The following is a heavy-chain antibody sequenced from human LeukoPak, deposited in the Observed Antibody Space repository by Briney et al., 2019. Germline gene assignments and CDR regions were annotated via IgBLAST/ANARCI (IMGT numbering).Heavy chain of an antibody. V-gene: IGHV1-69*01. Sequence: GSSVKVSCKASGGTFSSYAISWVRQAPGQGLEWMGGIIPIFGTANYAQKFQGRATITADESTSTAYMELSSLRSEDTAVYYCARDRRWELLSDAFDIWGQGTMVTVSS. J-gene: IGHJ3*02. CDR2: IIPIFGTA. CDR1: GGTFSSYA. D-gene: IGHD1-26*01. CDR3: ARDRRWELLSDAFDI.